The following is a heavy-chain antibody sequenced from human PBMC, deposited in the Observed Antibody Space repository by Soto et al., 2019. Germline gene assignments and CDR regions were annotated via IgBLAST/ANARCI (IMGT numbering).Heavy chain of an antibody. J-gene: IGHJ5*02. CDR1: GFAFSSYA. D-gene: IGHD2-15*01. CDR3: ASYPVGYCSGGSCPPVDP. Sequence: EVQLLESGGGLVQPGGSLRLSCAASGFAFSSYAMSWVRQAPGKGLEWVSSLSGSGASTYYADSVKGRFTISRDNSKNTLYLQMNSLTAEDTAIYYCASYPVGYCSGGSCPPVDPWGQGTLVTVSS. V-gene: IGHV3-23*01. CDR2: LSGSGAST.